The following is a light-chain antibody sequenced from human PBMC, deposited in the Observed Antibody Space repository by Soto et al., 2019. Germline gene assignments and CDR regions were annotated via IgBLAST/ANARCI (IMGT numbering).Light chain of an antibody. J-gene: IGKJ5*01. CDR2: GAS. CDR1: QAVNTR. CDR3: QQYNKWPPIT. V-gene: IGKV3-15*01. Sequence: EIVLTQSPATLSSFPGDRVTLSCRASQAVNTRLAWYQQKPGQAPRLLIYGASTRATGIPARFSGRGFGTEFTLTISSLQSEDFAVYYCQQYNKWPPITFGQGTRLEIK.